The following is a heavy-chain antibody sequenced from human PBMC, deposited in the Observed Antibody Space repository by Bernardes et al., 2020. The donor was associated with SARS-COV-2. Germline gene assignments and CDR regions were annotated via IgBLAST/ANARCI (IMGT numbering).Heavy chain of an antibody. D-gene: IGHD3-10*01. J-gene: IGHJ4*02. CDR1: GGTVNSYT. CDR3: ARSVLGDYTSGPFDY. V-gene: IGHV1-69*02. CDR2: VIPIFGIA. Sequence: SVKVSCKASGGTVNSYTINWVRQAPGQGLEWMGRVIPIFGIANYAQKFQGRVTITADKSTSTAYMEVSSLRSEDTAVYYCARSVLGDYTSGPFDYWGQGTLVTVSS.